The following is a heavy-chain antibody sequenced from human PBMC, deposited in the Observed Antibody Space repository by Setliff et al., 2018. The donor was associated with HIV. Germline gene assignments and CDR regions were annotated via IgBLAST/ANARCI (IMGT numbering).Heavy chain of an antibody. D-gene: IGHD4-17*01. CDR3: ARSPGDYLFDY. Sequence: ASVKVSCKASGYTFTSYYMFWVRQAPGQGLEWMGIINPSGGTTNYAQKFQGRVTMTRDTSTSTVYMELSSLRSEDTAVYYCARSPGDYLFDYWGQGTLVTVSS. J-gene: IGHJ4*02. CDR1: GYTFTSYY. V-gene: IGHV1-46*01. CDR2: INPSGGTT.